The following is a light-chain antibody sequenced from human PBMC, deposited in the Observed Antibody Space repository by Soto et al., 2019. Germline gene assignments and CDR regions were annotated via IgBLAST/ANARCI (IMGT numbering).Light chain of an antibody. CDR1: QTISNW. CDR3: QQYHTYSPWT. J-gene: IGKJ1*01. V-gene: IGKV1-5*01. CDR2: DAS. Sequence: DIPMTQSPSTLSASVGDRVTITCRASQTISNWLAWYQQKPGKAPKVLIYDASSLVSGVPSRFSGSGSGTEFTLTISSLQPDDFATYYCQQYHTYSPWTFGQGTQVEIK.